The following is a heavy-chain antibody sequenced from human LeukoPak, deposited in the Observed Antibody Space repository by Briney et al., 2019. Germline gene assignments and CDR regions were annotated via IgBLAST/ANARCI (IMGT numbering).Heavy chain of an antibody. CDR3: ARRLISMVTNDAFDI. CDR2: IKQDGSEK. Sequence: RGSLRLSCAASGFTFSSYWMSWVRQAPGKGLEWVANIKQDGSEKDYVDSVKGRFSISRDNAKNSLYLQMNSLRAEDTAVYYCARRLISMVTNDAFDIWGQGTMVTVSS. CDR1: GFTFSSYW. J-gene: IGHJ3*02. D-gene: IGHD3-10*01. V-gene: IGHV3-7*02.